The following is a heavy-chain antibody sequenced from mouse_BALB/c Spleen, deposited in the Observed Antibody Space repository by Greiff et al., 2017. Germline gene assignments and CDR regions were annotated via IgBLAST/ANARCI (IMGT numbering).Heavy chain of an antibody. CDR1: GYTFTSYW. J-gene: IGHJ2*01. CDR2: IYPGDGDT. D-gene: IGHD2-3*01. Sequence: VKLMESGAELARPGASVKLSCKASGYTFTSYWMQWVKQRPGQGLEWIGAIYPGDGDTRYTQKFKGKATLTADKSSSTAYMQLSSLASEDSAVYYCARNDGYYYFDYWGQGTTLTVSS. V-gene: IGHV1-87*01. CDR3: ARNDGYYYFDY.